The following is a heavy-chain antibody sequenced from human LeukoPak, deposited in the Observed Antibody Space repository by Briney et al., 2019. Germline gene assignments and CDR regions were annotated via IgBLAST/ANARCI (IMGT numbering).Heavy chain of an antibody. J-gene: IGHJ4*02. CDR1: GYTFTGYY. CDR3: ARVSPLVGARSIDY. Sequence: ASVTVSCKASGYTFTGYYMHWVRQAPGQGLEWMGWINPNSGGTNYAQKFQGRVTMTRDTSISTAYMELSRLRSDDTAVYCCARVSPLVGARSIDYWGQGTLVTVSS. D-gene: IGHD1-26*01. V-gene: IGHV1-2*02. CDR2: INPNSGGT.